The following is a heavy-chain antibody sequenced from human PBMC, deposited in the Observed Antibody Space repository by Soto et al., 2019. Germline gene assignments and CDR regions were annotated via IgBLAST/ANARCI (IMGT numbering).Heavy chain of an antibody. J-gene: IGHJ4*02. CDR2: VSFDGTDQ. Sequence: GGSMSLSRAAAGGTIGDSGMRWIRPAPGKGLEWVSLVSFDGTDQYYADSVKGRFTISRDNFKNTLYLQMNSLRAEDTAVYYCARTSGGDSTGSFDYWGLGTLVTVSS. CDR1: GGTIGDSG. V-gene: IGHV3-30*03. D-gene: IGHD2-21*02. CDR3: ARTSGGDSTGSFDY.